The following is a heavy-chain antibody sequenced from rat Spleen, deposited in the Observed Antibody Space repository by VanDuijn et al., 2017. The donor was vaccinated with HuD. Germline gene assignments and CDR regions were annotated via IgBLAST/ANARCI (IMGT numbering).Heavy chain of an antibody. D-gene: IGHD1-10*01. V-gene: IGHV2-63*01. CDR3: TRDNNYYFDY. Sequence: QVQLKESGPGLVQPSQTLSLTCTVSGFSLTSYHVSWVRQPPGKGLEWMGRMRYDGDTYYNSALKSRMSISRETSKNQVFLKMNSLQTDDTAIYYCTRDNNYYFDYWGQGVMVTVSS. J-gene: IGHJ2*01. CDR1: GFSLTSYH. CDR2: MRYDGDT.